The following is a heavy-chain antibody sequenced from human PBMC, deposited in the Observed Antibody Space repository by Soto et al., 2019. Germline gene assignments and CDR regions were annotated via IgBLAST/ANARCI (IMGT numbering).Heavy chain of an antibody. CDR2: ISSSSSYI. CDR1: GFTFSSYS. Sequence: EVQLVESGGGLVKPGGSLRLSCAASGFTFSSYSMNWVRQAPGKGLEWVSSISSSSSYIYYAYSVKGRFTISRDNAKNSLYLQLSSLRAEDTAVYYCARDYPLRRIPTGNYYYYDMDVWGNGTTVTVSS. V-gene: IGHV3-21*01. CDR3: ARDYPLRRIPTGNYYYYDMDV. J-gene: IGHJ6*04. D-gene: IGHD2-2*01.